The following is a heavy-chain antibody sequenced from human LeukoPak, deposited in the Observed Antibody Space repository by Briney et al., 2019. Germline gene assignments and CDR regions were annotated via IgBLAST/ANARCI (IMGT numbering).Heavy chain of an antibody. V-gene: IGHV4-59*12. D-gene: IGHD6-25*01. Sequence: SETLSLTCTVSGGSISSYYWSWIRQPPGKGLEWIGSIYYSGSTYYNPSLKSRVTISVDTSKNQFSLKLSSVTAADTAVYYCARDLRAAAAGVLNWFDPWGQGTLVTVSS. J-gene: IGHJ5*02. CDR2: IYYSGST. CDR3: ARDLRAAAAGVLNWFDP. CDR1: GGSISSYY.